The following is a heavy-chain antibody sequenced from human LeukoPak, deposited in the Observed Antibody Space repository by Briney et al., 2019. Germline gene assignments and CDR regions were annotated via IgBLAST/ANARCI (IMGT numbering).Heavy chain of an antibody. Sequence: PGGSLRLSCAASGFTFRSYGMHGGRQAPGKGLEWVAVISYDGSNKYYADSVKGRFTISRDNSKNTLYLQMNSLRAEDTAVYYCARDSSSSWVFDYWGQGTLVTVSS. CDR2: ISYDGSNK. CDR3: ARDSSSSWVFDY. CDR1: GFTFRSYG. V-gene: IGHV3-30*03. D-gene: IGHD6-6*01. J-gene: IGHJ4*02.